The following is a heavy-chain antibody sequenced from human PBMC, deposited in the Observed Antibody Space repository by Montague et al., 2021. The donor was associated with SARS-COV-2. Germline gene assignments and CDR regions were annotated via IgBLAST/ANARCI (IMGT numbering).Heavy chain of an antibody. CDR2: IDYGGST. J-gene: IGHJ5*02. CDR3: ARAQMNRITIFGVVAEFDP. D-gene: IGHD3-3*01. Sequence: SETLSLTCTVSGGSISSYYWSWIRQPPGKGLEWIGHIDYGGSTNYNPSXXSRVTISVDTSKNQFSLKLSSVTAADTAVYYCARAQMNRITIFGVVAEFDPWGQGTLVTVSS. V-gene: IGHV4-59*01. CDR1: GGSISSYY.